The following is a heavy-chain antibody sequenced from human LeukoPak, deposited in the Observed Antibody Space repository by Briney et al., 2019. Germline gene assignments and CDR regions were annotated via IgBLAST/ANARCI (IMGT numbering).Heavy chain of an antibody. CDR2: ITGSDDRT. V-gene: IGHV3-23*01. CDR1: GFTFTSYA. CDR3: AKGPQRGSGYHPDY. J-gene: IGHJ4*02. Sequence: GGSLRLSCAASGFTFTSYAMTWVRQAPGKGLEWVSTITGSDDRTYYADSVNGRFTISRDYYKRTLHLQMNSLRAEDTAIYYCAKGPQRGSGYHPDYWGRGTLVTVSS. D-gene: IGHD3-22*01.